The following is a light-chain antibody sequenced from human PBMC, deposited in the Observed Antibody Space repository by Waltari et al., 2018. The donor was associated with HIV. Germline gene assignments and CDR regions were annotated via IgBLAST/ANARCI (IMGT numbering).Light chain of an antibody. CDR1: QNVGAF. CDR3: HQYASFSGT. CDR2: QAS. Sequence: DIRLTQSPSTLSASAGDRVAITCRAGQNVGAFLAWYQQKPGKPPKLLIFQASILEGGVQSRVSGSVSGSYFTLTINGLQSDDFATYSCHQYASFSGTFGQGTKVEL. J-gene: IGKJ1*01. V-gene: IGKV1-5*03.